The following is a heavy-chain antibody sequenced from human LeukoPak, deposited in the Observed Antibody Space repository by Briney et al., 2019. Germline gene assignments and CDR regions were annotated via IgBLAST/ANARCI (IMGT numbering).Heavy chain of an antibody. CDR2: IRYDGSNK. CDR3: AKDSHGSGSYYFSYYYYYMDV. D-gene: IGHD3-10*01. J-gene: IGHJ6*03. CDR1: GFTFSSYG. V-gene: IGHV3-30*02. Sequence: GGSLRLSCAASGFTFSSYGMHWVRQAPGKGLEWGAFIRYDGSNKYYADSVKGRFTISRDNSKNTLYLKMNSLRAEDTAVYYCAKDSHGSGSYYFSYYYYYMDVWGKGTTVTISS.